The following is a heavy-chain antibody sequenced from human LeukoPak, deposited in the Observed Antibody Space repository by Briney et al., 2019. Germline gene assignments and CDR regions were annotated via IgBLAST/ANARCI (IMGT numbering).Heavy chain of an antibody. D-gene: IGHD3-22*01. CDR2: ISYDGSNK. J-gene: IGHJ4*02. Sequence: PGGSLRLSCAASGFTFSSYAMHWVRQAPGKGLEWVAVISYDGSNKYYADSVKGRFTISRDNSKNTLYLQMNSLRAEDTAVYYCARVQVPYDSSGYFNYWGQGTLVTVSS. V-gene: IGHV3-30-3*01. CDR1: GFTFSSYA. CDR3: ARVQVPYDSSGYFNY.